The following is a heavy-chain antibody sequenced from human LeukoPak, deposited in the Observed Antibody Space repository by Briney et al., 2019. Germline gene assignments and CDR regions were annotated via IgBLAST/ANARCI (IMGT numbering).Heavy chain of an antibody. CDR3: ARYSGSYYYPPAWDL. CDR2: TSTSGGSA. CDR1: EFAFSNNA. J-gene: IGHJ4*02. D-gene: IGHD1-26*01. Sequence: GGSLRLSCVASEFAFSNNAMSWVRQAPGKGLEWVSATSTSGGSAYYADSVKGRFTISRDNSKNTLYLQMDSLRADDTAVYYCARYSGSYYYPPAWDLWGQGTLVTVSS. V-gene: IGHV3-23*01.